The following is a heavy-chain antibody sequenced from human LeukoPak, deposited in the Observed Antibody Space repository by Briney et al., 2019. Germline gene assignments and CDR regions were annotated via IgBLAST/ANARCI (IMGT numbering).Heavy chain of an antibody. D-gene: IGHD1-26*01. V-gene: IGHV3-21*01. CDR2: ISSSSSYI. J-gene: IGHJ4*02. CDR1: GFTFDDYA. CDR3: ARDRGSRNSYHDY. Sequence: PGRSLRLSCAASGFTFDDYAMHWVRQAPGKGLEWVSSISSSSSYIYYADSVKGRFTISRDNAKNSLYLQMNSLRAEDTAVYYCARDRGSRNSYHDYWGQGTLVTVSS.